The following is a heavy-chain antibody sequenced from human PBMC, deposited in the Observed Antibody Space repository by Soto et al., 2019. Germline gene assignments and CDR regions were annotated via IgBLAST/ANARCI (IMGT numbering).Heavy chain of an antibody. CDR1: GVTFSSYA. CDR2: IIPVFRTS. CDR3: AKDGSWDGGGGES. D-gene: IGHD3-10*01. J-gene: IGHJ4*02. V-gene: IGHV1-69*18. Sequence: QVQLVQSGAELKKPGSSVKVSCSASGVTFSSYAFTWVRQAPGQGLEWMGNIIPVFRTSNYAQGFQGRRTISADESTNTTYMDLSSLRSEDTAVYFCAKDGSWDGGGGESWGQGTLVIVSS.